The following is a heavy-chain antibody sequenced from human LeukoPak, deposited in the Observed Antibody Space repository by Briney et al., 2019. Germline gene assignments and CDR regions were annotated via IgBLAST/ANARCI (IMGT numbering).Heavy chain of an antibody. CDR3: ARDFQIVVVPAAKGISPADY. Sequence: PGGSLRLSCAASGFTFSSYWMSWVRQAPGKGLEWVANIKQDGSEKYYVDSVKGRFTISRDNAKNSLYLQMNSLRAEDTAVYYCARDFQIVVVPAAKGISPADYWGQGTLVTVSS. D-gene: IGHD2-2*01. J-gene: IGHJ4*02. CDR1: GFTFSSYW. V-gene: IGHV3-7*01. CDR2: IKQDGSEK.